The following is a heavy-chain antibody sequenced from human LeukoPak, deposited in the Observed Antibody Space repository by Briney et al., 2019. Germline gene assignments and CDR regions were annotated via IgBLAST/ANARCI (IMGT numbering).Heavy chain of an antibody. Sequence: SETLSLTCTVSGASISSGSYYWSWIRQPAGKGLEWIGRIYTSGSTNYNPSLKSRVTISVDTSKNQFSLKLSSVTAADTAVYYCAREGGGPEGHYFDYWGQGTLVTVSS. CDR3: AREGGGPEGHYFDY. CDR1: GASISSGSYY. CDR2: IYTSGST. D-gene: IGHD1-14*01. V-gene: IGHV4-61*02. J-gene: IGHJ4*02.